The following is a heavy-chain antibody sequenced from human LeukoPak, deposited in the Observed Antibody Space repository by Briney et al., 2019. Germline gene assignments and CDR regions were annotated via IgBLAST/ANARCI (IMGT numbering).Heavy chain of an antibody. CDR1: GYTFTGYY. D-gene: IGHD3-22*01. CDR2: INPNGGGT. J-gene: IGHJ4*02. Sequence: GASVKVSCKASGYTFTGYYMHWVRQAPGQGLEWMGWINPNGGGTNSAQKFQGRVTMTGDTSISTAYMELSRLTSDDTALYYCARARGSSGYYSLDYWGQGTLVTVSS. CDR3: ARARGSSGYYSLDY. V-gene: IGHV1-2*02.